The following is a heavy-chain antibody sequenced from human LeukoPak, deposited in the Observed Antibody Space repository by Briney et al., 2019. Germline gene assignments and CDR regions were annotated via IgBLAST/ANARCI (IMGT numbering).Heavy chain of an antibody. V-gene: IGHV3-23*01. CDR2: ISGSGGST. Sequence: GGSLRLSCAASAFTFSSYAMSWVRQAPGKGLEWVSAISGSGGSTYHADSVKGRFTISRDNSKNTLYLQMNSLRAEDTAVYYCAKTARSVGTTTFDYGGQGTLVTVSS. D-gene: IGHD1-26*01. J-gene: IGHJ4*02. CDR1: AFTFSSYA. CDR3: AKTARSVGTTTFDY.